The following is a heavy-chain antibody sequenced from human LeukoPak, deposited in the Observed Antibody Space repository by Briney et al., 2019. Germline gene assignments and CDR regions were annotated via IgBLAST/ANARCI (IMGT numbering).Heavy chain of an antibody. Sequence: SETLSLTCTVSYYAISRGHYWGWVRQPPGKGLEWIGYIYYSGSTNYNPSLKSRVTISVDTSKNQFSLKLSSVTAADTAVYYCARVSYDILTGPTYFDYWGQGTLVTVSS. CDR1: YYAISRGHY. CDR2: IYYSGST. CDR3: ARVSYDILTGPTYFDY. J-gene: IGHJ4*02. D-gene: IGHD3-9*01. V-gene: IGHV4-59*11.